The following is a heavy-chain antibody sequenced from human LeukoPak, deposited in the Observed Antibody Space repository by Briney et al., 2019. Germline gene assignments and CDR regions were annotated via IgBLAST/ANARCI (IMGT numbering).Heavy chain of an antibody. CDR2: ISSSSSYI. J-gene: IGHJ3*02. V-gene: IGHV3-21*01. Sequence: GGSLRLSCAASGFTFSSYSMNWVRQAPGKGLEWVSSISSSSSYIYYADSVKGRFTISRDNAKNSLYLQMNSLRAEDTAVYYCARNWELHAFDIWGQGTMVTVSS. D-gene: IGHD1-26*01. CDR3: ARNWELHAFDI. CDR1: GFTFSSYS.